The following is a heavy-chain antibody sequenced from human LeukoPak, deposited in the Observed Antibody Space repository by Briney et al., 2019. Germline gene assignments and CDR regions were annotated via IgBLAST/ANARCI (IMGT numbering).Heavy chain of an antibody. CDR3: ARGQTPINWFDP. CDR1: GYSINSGYY. V-gene: IGHV4-38-2*02. D-gene: IGHD3-9*01. Sequence: SETLSLTCTVSGYSINSGYYWGWTRQPPGKGLEWIGSIYHSGSTYYNPSLKRRVTISVDTSKNQFSLKLSSVTAADTAVYYCARGQTPINWFDPWGQGTLVTVSS. J-gene: IGHJ5*02. CDR2: IYHSGST.